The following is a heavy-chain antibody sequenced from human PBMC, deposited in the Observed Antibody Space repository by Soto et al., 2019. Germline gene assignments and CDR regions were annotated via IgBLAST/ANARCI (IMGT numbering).Heavy chain of an antibody. CDR2: IIPVFGTA. CDR1: GGSLSKYG. V-gene: IGHV1-69*13. CDR3: ARGDATKIVVTTYYAMDV. D-gene: IGHD4-17*01. Sequence: GASVKVSCKASGGSLSKYGISWVRQAPGQGLEWMGGIIPVFGTANYAQKFQGRVTITADESTNIVYMDVTSLRSEDTAVYYCARGDATKIVVTTYYAMDVWGQGTKVTVSS. J-gene: IGHJ6*02.